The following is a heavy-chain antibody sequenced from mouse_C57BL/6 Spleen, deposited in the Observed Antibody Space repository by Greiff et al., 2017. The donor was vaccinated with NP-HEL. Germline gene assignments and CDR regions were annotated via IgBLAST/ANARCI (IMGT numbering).Heavy chain of an antibody. D-gene: IGHD2-5*01. Sequence: VQLQQPGAELVRPGTSVKLSCKASGYTFTSYWMHWVKQRPGQGLEWIGVIDPSDSYTNYNQKFKGKATLTVDTSSSTAYMQLSSLTSDDSAVYYCARAGSKRYFDVWGTGTTVTVSS. J-gene: IGHJ1*03. CDR1: GYTFTSYW. CDR2: IDPSDSYT. CDR3: ARAGSKRYFDV. V-gene: IGHV1-59*01.